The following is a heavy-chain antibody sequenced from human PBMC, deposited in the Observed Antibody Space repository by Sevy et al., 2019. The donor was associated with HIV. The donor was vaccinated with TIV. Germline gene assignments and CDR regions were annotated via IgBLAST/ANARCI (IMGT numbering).Heavy chain of an antibody. D-gene: IGHD3-3*01. CDR1: GYTFTSYG. CDR2: ISAYNGNT. Sequence: ASVKVSCKASGYTFTSYGISWVRQAPGQGLEWMGWISAYNGNTNYAQKLQGRVTMTTDTSTSTAYMELRSLRSDDTAVYYCARDEGERFLEWLLFARPGVPGDYWGQGTLVTVSS. CDR3: ARDEGERFLEWLLFARPGVPGDY. V-gene: IGHV1-18*01. J-gene: IGHJ4*02.